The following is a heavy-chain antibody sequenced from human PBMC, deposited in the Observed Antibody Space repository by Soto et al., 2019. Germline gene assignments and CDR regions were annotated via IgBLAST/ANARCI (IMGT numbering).Heavy chain of an antibody. D-gene: IGHD6-19*01. J-gene: IGHJ4*02. CDR1: GFTFSSYA. CDR3: AKHWAVAARGGLIDY. Sequence: PGGSLRLSCAASGFTFSSYAMSWVRQAPGKGLEWVSAIRGSGDITDYADSVKGRSTISRDNSRNTLYLRLNSLRAEDTAVYYCAKHWAVAARGGLIDYWGQGTLVTVSS. CDR2: IRGSGDIT. V-gene: IGHV3-23*01.